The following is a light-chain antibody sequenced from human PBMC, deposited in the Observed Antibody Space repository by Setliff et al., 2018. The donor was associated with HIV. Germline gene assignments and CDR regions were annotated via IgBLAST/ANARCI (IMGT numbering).Light chain of an antibody. Sequence: QSVLTQPASVSGSPGQSITISCTGSATDVGNYESVSWYQHHPGEVPKLIIYDVNKRPSGISNRFSGSKTGNSASLTISGLHTEDEADYYCCSYVFGDTWIFGGGTKVTVL. CDR2: DVN. V-gene: IGLV2-23*02. CDR1: ATDVGNYES. J-gene: IGLJ2*01. CDR3: CSYVFGDTWI.